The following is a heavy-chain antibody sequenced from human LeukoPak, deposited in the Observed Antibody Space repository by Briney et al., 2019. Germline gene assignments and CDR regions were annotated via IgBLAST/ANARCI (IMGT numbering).Heavy chain of an antibody. D-gene: IGHD3-22*01. Sequence: PSETLSLTCSVSGYSISRGNYWGWIRQSPGKGLEWIGTIYHSGSTYYNPSLKSRVTISVDTSKNQFSLRLSSVTAADTAVYYCAGYSGSSGYYRIDYWGQGTLVTVSS. CDR2: IYHSGST. CDR3: AGYSGSSGYYRIDY. J-gene: IGHJ4*02. V-gene: IGHV4-38-2*02. CDR1: GYSISRGNY.